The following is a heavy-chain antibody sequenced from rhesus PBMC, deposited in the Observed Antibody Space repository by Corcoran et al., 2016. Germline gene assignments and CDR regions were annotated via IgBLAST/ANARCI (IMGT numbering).Heavy chain of an antibody. CDR1: GYSISSGYG. D-gene: IGHD3-16*01. J-gene: IGHJ6*01. CDR2: ISYSGST. Sequence: QLQLQESGPGLVKPSETLSLTCAVSGYSISSGYGWSWIRQPPGKGLEGIGYISYSGSTRYNPSLNGRVTISRDTSKNQFSLKLSSVTAADTAVYYCARNGDYYSGRPLGALDSWGHGVVVTVSS. CDR3: ARNGDYYSGRPLGALDS. V-gene: IGHV4-122*02.